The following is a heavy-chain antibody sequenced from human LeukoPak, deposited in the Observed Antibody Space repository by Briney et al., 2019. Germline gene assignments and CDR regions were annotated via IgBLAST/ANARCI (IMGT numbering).Heavy chain of an antibody. CDR2: ISYDGSNK. CDR1: GYTFTGYY. Sequence: SCKASGYTFTGYYMHWVRQAPGKGLEWVAVISYDGSNKYYADSVKGRFTISRDNSKNTLYLQMNSLRAEDTAVYYCAKDAQLGGIDYWGQGTLVTVSS. J-gene: IGHJ4*02. D-gene: IGHD6-13*01. V-gene: IGHV3-30*18. CDR3: AKDAQLGGIDY.